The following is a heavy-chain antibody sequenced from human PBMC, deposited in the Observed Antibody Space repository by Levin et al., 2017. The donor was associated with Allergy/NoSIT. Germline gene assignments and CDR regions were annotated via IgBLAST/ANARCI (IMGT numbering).Heavy chain of an antibody. J-gene: IGHJ3*02. V-gene: IGHV4-34*01. D-gene: IGHD3-10*01. CDR3: ATPSMVRGVYDAFDI. Sequence: PGGSLRLSCAVYGGSFSGYYWSWIRQPPGKGLEWIGEINHSGSTNYNPSLKSRVTISVDTSKNQFSLKLSSVTAADTAVYYCATPSMVRGVYDAFDIWGQGTMVTVSS. CDR2: INHSGST. CDR1: GGSFSGYY.